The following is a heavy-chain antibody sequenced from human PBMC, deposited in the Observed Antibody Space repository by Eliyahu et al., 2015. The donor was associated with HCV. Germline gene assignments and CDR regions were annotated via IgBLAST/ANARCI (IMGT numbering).Heavy chain of an antibody. CDR3: AKVGQIAVAGTFSCDY. V-gene: IGHV3-23*01. Sequence: EVQLLESGGGLVQPGGSLRLSCAASGFTFSSYAMSWVRQAPGKGLEWVSGISGSGGSSYYADSVKGRFTISRDNSKNTLYVQMNSLRAEDTAVYYCAKVGQIAVAGTFSCDYWGQGTLVTVSS. CDR2: ISGSGGSS. D-gene: IGHD6-19*01. CDR1: GFTFSSYA. J-gene: IGHJ4*02.